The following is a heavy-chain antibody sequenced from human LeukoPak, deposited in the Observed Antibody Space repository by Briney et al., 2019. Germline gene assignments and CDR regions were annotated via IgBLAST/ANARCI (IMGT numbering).Heavy chain of an antibody. D-gene: IGHD3-3*01. CDR3: ARGKDHDFWNPFDH. J-gene: IGHJ4*02. Sequence: QPGGSLRLSCAASGFTFGSYAMSWVRQAPGKGLEWVSAISGSGGSTYYADSVKGRFTISRDNSKNTLYLQMNSLRAEDTAVYYCARGKDHDFWNPFDHWGQGTLVTVSS. V-gene: IGHV3-23*01. CDR1: GFTFGSYA. CDR2: ISGSGGST.